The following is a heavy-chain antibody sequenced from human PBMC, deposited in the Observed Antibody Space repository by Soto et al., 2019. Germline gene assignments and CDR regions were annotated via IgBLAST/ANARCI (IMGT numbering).Heavy chain of an antibody. D-gene: IGHD3-3*01. CDR1: GGSIISADSY. CDR2: IADSRDT. CDR3: ARDLERSAIAP. Sequence: QVHLQQSGPGLVKASETLSLTCAVSGGSIISADSYWFWIRKHPGKGLEWLGDIADSRDTYYNPPRRRRVTIAADTSENKGALTLKSVTAADTAVYCGARDLERSAIAPWGQGTSGTVAA. V-gene: IGHV4-31*11. J-gene: IGHJ5*02.